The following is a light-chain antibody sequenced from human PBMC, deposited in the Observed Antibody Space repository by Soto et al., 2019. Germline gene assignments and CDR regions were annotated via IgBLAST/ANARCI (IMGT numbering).Light chain of an antibody. CDR2: GAS. Sequence: EIVITQSPATLSVSPGERVTFSCRASQSVSTRLAWYQHKAGQAPRLLISGASTGASGIPHRFSGSGSGTDFTLTVNSLQSEDIAGYYCQQYHNWPPTWTFGQGTKVDIK. CDR3: QQYHNWPPTWT. J-gene: IGKJ1*01. V-gene: IGKV3-15*01. CDR1: QSVSTR.